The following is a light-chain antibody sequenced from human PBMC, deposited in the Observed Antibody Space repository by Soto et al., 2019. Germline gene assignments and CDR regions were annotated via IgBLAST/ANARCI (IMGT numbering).Light chain of an antibody. CDR2: EVT. Sequence: QSALTQPASVSGSPGQSITISCTGTSDDVGGYNYVSWYQQHSGKAPKLIIYEVTNRPSGVSNRFSGSKSGNTASLTNSGLQADHEADYHCSSYTSHYTRVFGTGTKLTVL. CDR3: SSYTSHYTRV. J-gene: IGLJ1*01. V-gene: IGLV2-14*03. CDR1: SDDVGGYNY.